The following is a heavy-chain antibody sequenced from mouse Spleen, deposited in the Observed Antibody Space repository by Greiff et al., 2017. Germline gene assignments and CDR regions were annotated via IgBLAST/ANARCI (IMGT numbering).Heavy chain of an antibody. J-gene: IGHJ2*01. CDR1: SYTFTSYW. CDR2: INPSNGGT. CDR3: ARGAYYRYDAGYYFDY. V-gene: IGHV1-53*01. D-gene: IGHD2-14*01. Sequence: VQLQQPGTELVKPGASVKLSCKASSYTFTSYWMHWVKQRPGQGLEWIGNINPSNGGTNYNEKFKSKATLTVDKSSSTAYMQLSSLTSEDSAVYYCARGAYYRYDAGYYFDYWGQGTTLTVSS.